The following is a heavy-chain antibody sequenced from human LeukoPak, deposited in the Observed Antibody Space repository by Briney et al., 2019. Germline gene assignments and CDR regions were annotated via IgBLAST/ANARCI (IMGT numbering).Heavy chain of an antibody. CDR3: ATPSIAARYYYYYYMDV. Sequence: GSSVKVSCKASGGTFSSYAISWVRQAPGQGLEWMGGIIPIFGTANYAQKLQGRVTITTDESTSTAYMELSSLRSEDTAVYYCATPSIAARYYYYYYMDVWGKGTTVTVSS. V-gene: IGHV1-69*05. D-gene: IGHD6-6*01. CDR1: GGTFSSYA. CDR2: IIPIFGTA. J-gene: IGHJ6*03.